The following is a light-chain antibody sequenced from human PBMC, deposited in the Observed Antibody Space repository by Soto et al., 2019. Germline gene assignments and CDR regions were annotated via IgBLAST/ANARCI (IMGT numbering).Light chain of an antibody. J-gene: IGKJ3*01. CDR3: QKYESAPFT. CDR2: GAS. V-gene: IGKV1-27*01. CDR1: QGISNY. Sequence: DIQMTQSPSSLSASVGDRVIITCRASQGISNYLAWYQQKPGKVPNVLIYGASTLQSGVPSRFSGSGSGTDFTLTISSRPPEDDATSYCQKYESAPFTFGPGTKVDIK.